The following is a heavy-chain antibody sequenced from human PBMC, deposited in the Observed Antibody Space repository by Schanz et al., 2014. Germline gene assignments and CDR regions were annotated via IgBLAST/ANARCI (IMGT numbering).Heavy chain of an antibody. CDR3: ARGRDGNSGDEAADY. V-gene: IGHV7-4-1*02. Sequence: QVQLVQSGSELKKPGASVNISCKASGYTFTTYALNWVRQAPGQGLEWMGWINSNTGNPTYAPAFTGRFVFSLDTSVSTAYPQSIGLQAEDSAAASGARGRDGNSGDEAADYWGQGTRVTVSS. D-gene: IGHD5-12*01. CDR1: GYTFTTYA. J-gene: IGHJ4*02. CDR2: INSNTGNP.